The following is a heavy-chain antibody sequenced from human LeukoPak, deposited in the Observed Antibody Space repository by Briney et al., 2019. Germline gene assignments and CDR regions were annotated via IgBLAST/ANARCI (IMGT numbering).Heavy chain of an antibody. V-gene: IGHV4-39*07. Sequence: PSETLSLTCTVSGGSISSSSYYWGWIRQPPGKGLERHGRISYSGRTYYYPPLKSRVTISVDTSKTQLSLKLSSVTAADTAGYYCARVPYWFDPWGQGTLVTVSS. CDR2: ISYSGRT. J-gene: IGHJ5*02. CDR1: GGSISSSSYY. CDR3: ARVPYWFDP.